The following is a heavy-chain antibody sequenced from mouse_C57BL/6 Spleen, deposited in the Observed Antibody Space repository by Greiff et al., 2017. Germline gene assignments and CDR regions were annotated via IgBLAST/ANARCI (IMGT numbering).Heavy chain of an antibody. V-gene: IGHV3-1*01. J-gene: IGHJ2*01. Sequence: DVMLVESGPGMVKPSQSLSLTCTVTGYSITSGYDWHWIRHFPGNKLEWMGYISYSGSTTYNPSLKSRISITHDTSKNHFFLKLNSVTTEDTATYYCARGDENYFDYWGQGTTLTVSS. CDR1: GYSITSGYD. CDR2: ISYSGST. CDR3: ARGDENYFDY.